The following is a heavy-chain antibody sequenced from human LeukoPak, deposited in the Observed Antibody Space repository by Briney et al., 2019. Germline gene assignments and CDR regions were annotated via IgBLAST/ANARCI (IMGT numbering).Heavy chain of an antibody. CDR2: ISSSGYSI. D-gene: IGHD3-16*02. CDR1: GFTFSNFN. CDR3: AKGGYDYVWGSYRLLDY. V-gene: IGHV3-21*04. Sequence: GGSLRLSCAASGFTFSNFNMNWVRQAPGKGLEWVSCISSSGYSIYYADSVKGRFTISRDNSKNTLYLQMNSLRAEDTAVYYCAKGGYDYVWGSYRLLDYWGQGTLVTVSS. J-gene: IGHJ4*02.